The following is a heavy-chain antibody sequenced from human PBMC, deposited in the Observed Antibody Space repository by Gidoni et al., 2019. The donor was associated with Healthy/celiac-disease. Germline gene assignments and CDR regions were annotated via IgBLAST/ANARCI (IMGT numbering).Heavy chain of an antibody. V-gene: IGHV1-8*01. CDR3: ARGRDYDYVWGSYRLGMDV. D-gene: IGHD3-16*02. J-gene: IGHJ6*02. Sequence: QVQLVQSGAEVKKPGASVKVSCKASGYTFTSYDINWVRQATGQGLEWMGWMNPNSGNTGYAQKFQGRVTMTRNTSISTAYMELSSLRSEDTAVYYCARGRDYDYVWGSYRLGMDVWGQGTTVTVSS. CDR2: MNPNSGNT. CDR1: GYTFTSYD.